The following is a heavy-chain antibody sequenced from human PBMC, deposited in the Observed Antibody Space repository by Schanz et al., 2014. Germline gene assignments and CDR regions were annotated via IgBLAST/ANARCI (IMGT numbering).Heavy chain of an antibody. Sequence: VQLVESGGGVVQRGGSLRLSCAASGFTFSNHAMSWVRQAPGKGLEWVSAISGRGGRTYYADSVKGRFTISRDNSKNTLYLQMNSLRAEDTAVYYCAKDCPSDYGDHCFDFWGQGTLVTVSS. J-gene: IGHJ4*02. CDR2: ISGRGGRT. V-gene: IGHV3-23*04. D-gene: IGHD4-17*01. CDR3: AKDCPSDYGDHCFDF. CDR1: GFTFSNHA.